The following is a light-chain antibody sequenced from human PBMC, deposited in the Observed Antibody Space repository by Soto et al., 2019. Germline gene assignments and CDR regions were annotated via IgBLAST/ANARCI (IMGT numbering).Light chain of an antibody. J-gene: IGKJ2*01. V-gene: IGKV1-39*01. CDR2: AAS. CDR1: QSISSY. Sequence: DIQMTQSPSSLSASVGDRVTITCRASQSISSYLNWYQQKPGKAPKLLIYAASSLQSGVPSRFSGSGSGPDFTRTISSLQPEDFATYYCQQSYSTPYTFGQGTKLEIK. CDR3: QQSYSTPYT.